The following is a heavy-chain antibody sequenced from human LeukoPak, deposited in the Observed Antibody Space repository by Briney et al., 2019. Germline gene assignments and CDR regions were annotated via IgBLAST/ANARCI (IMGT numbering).Heavy chain of an antibody. Sequence: PSETLSLTCAVYGGSLSGYYWSWIRQPPGKGLEWIGEINHSGSTNYNPSLKSRVTVSVDTSKNQFSLKLSSVTAADTAVHYCSRIAAAGRAFDIWGQGTMVIVSS. J-gene: IGHJ3*02. V-gene: IGHV4-34*01. D-gene: IGHD6-13*01. CDR3: SRIAAAGRAFDI. CDR1: GGSLSGYY. CDR2: INHSGST.